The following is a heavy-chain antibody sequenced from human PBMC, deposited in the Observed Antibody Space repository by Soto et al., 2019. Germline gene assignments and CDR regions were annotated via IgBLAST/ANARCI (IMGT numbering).Heavy chain of an antibody. V-gene: IGHV3-64*01. CDR3: ASDALGAYYSDY. D-gene: IGHD3-3*01. CDR2: ITNNGGST. CDR1: GFTFSNYG. J-gene: IGHJ4*02. Sequence: EVQLVESGGGLVQPGGSLRLSCAASGFTFSNYGMHWVRQAPGKGLEYVSAITNNGGSTYYANSVKGRFTISRDNSKNTLYLQMGSLRAEDMAVYYCASDALGAYYSDYWGQGTLVTVSS.